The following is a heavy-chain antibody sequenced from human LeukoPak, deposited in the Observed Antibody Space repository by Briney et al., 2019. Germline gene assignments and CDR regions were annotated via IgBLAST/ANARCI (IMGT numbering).Heavy chain of an antibody. CDR1: GGSISSSSYY. J-gene: IGHJ4*02. CDR3: ARGSLDIVATDRGVPRLTYCSGGSCYPYYFDY. Sequence: SETLSLTCTVSGGSISSSSYYWGWIRQPPGKGLEWIGSIYYSGSTYYNPSLKSRVTISVDTSKNQFSLKLSSVTAADTAVYYCARGSLDIVATDRGVPRLTYCSGGSCYPYYFDYWGQGTLVTVSS. V-gene: IGHV4-39*07. D-gene: IGHD2-15*01. CDR2: IYYSGST.